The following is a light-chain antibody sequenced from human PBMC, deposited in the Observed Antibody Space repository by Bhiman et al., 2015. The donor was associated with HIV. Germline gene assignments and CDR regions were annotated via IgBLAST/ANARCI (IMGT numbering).Light chain of an antibody. CDR3: AAWDDSLSGPDV. CDR1: SSNIGSKY. Sequence: QSVLTQPPSASGTPGQRVTISCSGSSSNIGSKYVCWYQQLPGTAPKLLIYRNNQRPSGVPDRFSGSKSGTSASLAISGLRSEDEADYYCAAWDDSLSGPDVFGTGTKVTV. J-gene: IGLJ1*01. CDR2: RNN. V-gene: IGLV1-47*01.